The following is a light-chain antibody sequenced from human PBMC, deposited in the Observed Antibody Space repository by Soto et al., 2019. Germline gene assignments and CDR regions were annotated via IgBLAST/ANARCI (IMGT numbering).Light chain of an antibody. CDR1: TSNIGSNY. Sequence: QSVLTQPPSASGPPGQGVTISCSGSTSNIGSNYVYWYQQLPGTAPKLLIYRNNQRPSGVPDRFSGSKSGTSASLAISGLRSDDEADYFCATWDDSLNGFYVFGTGTKVTVL. J-gene: IGLJ1*01. CDR2: RNN. V-gene: IGLV1-47*01. CDR3: ATWDDSLNGFYV.